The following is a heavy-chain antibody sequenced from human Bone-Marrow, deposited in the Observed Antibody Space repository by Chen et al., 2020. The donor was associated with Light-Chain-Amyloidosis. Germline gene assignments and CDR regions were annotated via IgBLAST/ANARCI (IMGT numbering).Heavy chain of an antibody. V-gene: IGHV1-2*02. Sequence: QVQLAQSGAEVKKPGASVKVSCKASGYTFTGYYIHWVRQAPGQGLEWMGWINPNSVATNYAQTFQGRVTMTRDTSISTAYMELSRLRLDDTAVYYCARGPLNYGYEFLDYWGQGTLVTVSS. CDR3: ARGPLNYGYEFLDY. D-gene: IGHD5-18*01. CDR2: INPNSVAT. J-gene: IGHJ4*02. CDR1: GYTFTGYY.